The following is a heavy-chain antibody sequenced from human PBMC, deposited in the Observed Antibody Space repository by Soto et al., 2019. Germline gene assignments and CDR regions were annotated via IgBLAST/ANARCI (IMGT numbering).Heavy chain of an antibody. CDR3: AKALYYYDSSPLDH. CDR2: INSDGTDS. D-gene: IGHD3-22*01. J-gene: IGHJ4*02. Sequence: GGSLRLSCAAAGFDFEDFAMNWVRQAPGKGLEWVSLINSDGTDSYYMDSVRGRFTISRDNGKNSLYLQRYRLRPEDTAFYFCAKALYYYDSSPLDHWGQGTLVTVSS. V-gene: IGHV3-43D*04. CDR1: GFDFEDFA.